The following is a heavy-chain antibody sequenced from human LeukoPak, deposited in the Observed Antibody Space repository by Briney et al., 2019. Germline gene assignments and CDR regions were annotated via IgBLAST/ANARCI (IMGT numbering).Heavy chain of an antibody. CDR2: INPSGGST. V-gene: IGHV1-46*01. J-gene: IGHJ6*02. Sequence: GESLKIPCKGSGYSFTSYYMHWVRQAPGQGLEWMGIINPSGGSTSYAQKFQGRVTMTRDTSTSTVYMEPSSLRSEDTAVYYCARELWFGPRYYYYGMDVWGQGTTVTVSS. CDR1: GYSFTSYY. CDR3: ARELWFGPRYYYYGMDV. D-gene: IGHD3-10*01.